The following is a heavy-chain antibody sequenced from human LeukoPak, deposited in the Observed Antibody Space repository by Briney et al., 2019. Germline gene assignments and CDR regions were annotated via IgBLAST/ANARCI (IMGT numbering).Heavy chain of an antibody. CDR1: GLTFSSYS. CDR3: ARGGDFWSGYSRGYYMDV. D-gene: IGHD3-3*01. J-gene: IGHJ6*03. Sequence: PGGSLRLSCEASGLTFSSYSMSWVRQAPGKGLEWVSGISGSGGSTYYADSVKGRFTISRDNSKNTLYLQMNSLRAEDTAVYYCARGGDFWSGYSRGYYMDVWGKGTTVTVSS. V-gene: IGHV3-23*01. CDR2: ISGSGGST.